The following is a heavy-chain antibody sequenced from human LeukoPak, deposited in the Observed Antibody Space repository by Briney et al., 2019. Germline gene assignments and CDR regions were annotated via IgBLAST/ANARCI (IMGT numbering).Heavy chain of an antibody. D-gene: IGHD2-21*01. V-gene: IGHV4-38-2*01. CDR3: ARLVDRLHVFDI. CDR1: GSSISSGYY. CDR2: IYHSGHS. Sequence: SETLSLTCAVSGSSISSGYYWGWIRQPPGKGLEWIGSIYHSGHSYSNPSLKSRVAISVETSKIQFSLKLTSVTAADTAVYYCARLVDRLHVFDIWGEGTMVTVSS. J-gene: IGHJ3*02.